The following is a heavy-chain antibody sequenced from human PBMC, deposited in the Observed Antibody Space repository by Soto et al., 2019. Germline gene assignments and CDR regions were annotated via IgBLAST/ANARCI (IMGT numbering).Heavy chain of an antibody. CDR3: AKDYSLGWFGVTFDY. V-gene: IGHV3-23*01. Sequence: PGGSLRLSCAAAGFTFSSYAMSWVRQAPGKGLEWVSAISGSGGSTYYADSVKGRFTISRDNSKNTLYLQMNSLRAEDTAVYYCAKDYSLGWFGVTFDYWGQGTLVTVSS. CDR2: ISGSGGST. J-gene: IGHJ4*02. CDR1: GFTFSSYA. D-gene: IGHD3-10*01.